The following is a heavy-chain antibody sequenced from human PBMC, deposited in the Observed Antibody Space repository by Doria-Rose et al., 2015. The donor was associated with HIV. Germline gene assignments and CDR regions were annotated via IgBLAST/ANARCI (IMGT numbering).Heavy chain of an antibody. CDR3: ARIKSSRWYHKSYFDF. CDR2: IYSDDER. CDR1: GVSLSSPGMG. Sequence: QVTLKESGPVLVKPTETLTLTCTVSGVSLSSPGMGVSWIRQPPGKALEWLANIYSDDERSYKTSLKSRLTISRSTSKSQVVLTMTDMDPVDTATYYCARIKSSRWYHKSYFDFWGQGTLVIVSA. J-gene: IGHJ4*02. D-gene: IGHD6-13*01. V-gene: IGHV2-26*01.